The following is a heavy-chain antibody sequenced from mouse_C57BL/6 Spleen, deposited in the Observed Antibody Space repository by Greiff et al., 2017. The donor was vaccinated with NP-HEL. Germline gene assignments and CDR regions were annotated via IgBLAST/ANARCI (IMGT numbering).Heavy chain of an antibody. D-gene: IGHD3-2*02. J-gene: IGHJ4*01. CDR2: IDPSDSET. V-gene: IGHV1-52*01. CDR1: GYTFTSYW. Sequence: QVQLKQPGAELVRPGSSVKLSCKASGYTFTSYWMHWVKQRPIQGLEWIGNIDPSDSETHYNQKFKDKATLTVDKSSSTAYMQLSSLTSEDSAVYYCARAAQATSYAMDYWGQGTSVTVSS. CDR3: ARAAQATSYAMDY.